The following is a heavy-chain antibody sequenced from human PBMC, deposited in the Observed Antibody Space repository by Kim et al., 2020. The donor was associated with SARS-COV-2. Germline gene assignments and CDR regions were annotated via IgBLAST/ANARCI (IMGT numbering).Heavy chain of an antibody. CDR3: ARDRGYYYGSGSYLFDY. J-gene: IGHJ4*02. Sequence: ASVKVYCKASGYTFTSYAMHWVRQAPGQRLEWMGWINAGNGNTKYSQKFQGRVTITRDTSASTAYMELSSLRSEDTAVYYCARDRGYYYGSGSYLFDYWGQGTLVAVSS. V-gene: IGHV1-3*01. CDR2: INAGNGNT. D-gene: IGHD3-10*01. CDR1: GYTFTSYA.